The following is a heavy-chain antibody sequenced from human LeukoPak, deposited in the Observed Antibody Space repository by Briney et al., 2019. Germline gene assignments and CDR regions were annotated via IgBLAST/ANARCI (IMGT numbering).Heavy chain of an antibody. V-gene: IGHV4-39*01. Sequence: SETLSLTCTVSGGSISSSYYWGWIRQPPGKGLEWIGNSDYSGSTYYNPSLQSRVTISVDTSKNQFSLKLSSVTAADTAVYYCARHPRIAAAAYGYFDLWGRGTLVTVSS. CDR3: ARHPRIAAAAYGYFDL. J-gene: IGHJ2*01. CDR2: SDYSGST. D-gene: IGHD6-13*01. CDR1: GGSISSSYY.